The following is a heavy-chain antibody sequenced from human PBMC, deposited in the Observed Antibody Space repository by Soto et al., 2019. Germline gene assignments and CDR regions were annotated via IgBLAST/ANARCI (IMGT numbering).Heavy chain of an antibody. CDR3: AKTATGYSSSWPTGAFDI. Sequence: GGSLRLSCAASGFSFSSYAMSWVRQAPGKGLECVSALSGSGSTTYYADSVKGRFTISRDNSKNTLYLQMNTLRAEDTAVYYCAKTATGYSSSWPTGAFDIWGQGTMVTVSS. J-gene: IGHJ3*02. CDR2: LSGSGSTT. V-gene: IGHV3-23*01. CDR1: GFSFSSYA. D-gene: IGHD6-13*01.